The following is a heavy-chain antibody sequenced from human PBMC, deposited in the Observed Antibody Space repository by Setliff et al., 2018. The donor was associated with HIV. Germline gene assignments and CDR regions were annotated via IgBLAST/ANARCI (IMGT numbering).Heavy chain of an antibody. D-gene: IGHD1-26*01. Sequence: ASVKVSCKASGYTFTNFAISWVRQAPGQGLEWMGWISAYSDNTYYAQSLQGRVTMTTDTTSSTSYMELGSLRSDDTAMYYCASGSHGEGATDYWGLGTLVTVSS. CDR1: GYTFTNFA. CDR3: ASGSHGEGATDY. V-gene: IGHV1-18*01. J-gene: IGHJ4*02. CDR2: ISAYSDNT.